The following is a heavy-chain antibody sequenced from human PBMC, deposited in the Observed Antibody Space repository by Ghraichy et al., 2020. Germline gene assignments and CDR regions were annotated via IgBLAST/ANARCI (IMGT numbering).Heavy chain of an antibody. D-gene: IGHD6-13*01. CDR1: GFTFSSYT. J-gene: IGHJ6*02. CDR3: AKDLIAAAGTGSYYGMDV. CDR2: ISGSGGST. Sequence: GGSLRLSCAASGFTFSSYTMSWVRQAPGKGLEWVSAISGSGGSTYYADSVKGRFTISRDNSKNTLFLQMNSLRAEDTAVYYCAKDLIAAAGTGSYYGMDVWGQGNTVNV. V-gene: IGHV3-23*01.